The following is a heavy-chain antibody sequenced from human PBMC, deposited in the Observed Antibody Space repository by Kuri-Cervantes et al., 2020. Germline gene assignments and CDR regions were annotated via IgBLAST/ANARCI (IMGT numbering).Heavy chain of an antibody. Sequence: GGSLRLSCAASGFTFSSYDMHWVRQATGKGLEWVSAIGTAGDTYYPGSVKGRFTISRENAKNSLYLQMNSLRAGDTAVYYCAKAGRGLVHHYFDYWGQGTLVTVSS. V-gene: IGHV3-13*01. CDR2: IGTAGDT. CDR1: GFTFSSYD. J-gene: IGHJ4*02. D-gene: IGHD6-19*01. CDR3: AKAGRGLVHHYFDY.